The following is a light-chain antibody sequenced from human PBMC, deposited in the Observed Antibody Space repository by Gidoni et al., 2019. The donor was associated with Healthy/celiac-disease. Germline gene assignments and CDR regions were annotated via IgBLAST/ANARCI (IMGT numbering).Light chain of an antibody. J-gene: IGKJ2*01. Sequence: EIVMTQSPAPLSVSPGERATLSCRASQSVSSNLSWYQQKPGLTPRRLIYGASTRATGIPARFSGSGSGTEFTLTISSLQSEDFAVYYCQQYNNWSYTFGQGTKLEIK. CDR2: GAS. CDR1: QSVSSN. V-gene: IGKV3-15*01. CDR3: QQYNNWSYT.